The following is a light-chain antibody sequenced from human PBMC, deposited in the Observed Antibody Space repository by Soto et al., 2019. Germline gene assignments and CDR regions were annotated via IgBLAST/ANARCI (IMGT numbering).Light chain of an antibody. CDR2: GAS. CDR3: QEQRSSPPP. J-gene: IGKJ1*01. V-gene: IGKV3-20*01. CDR1: QSVSSSY. Sequence: EIVLTQSPGTLSLSPGERATLSCRASQSVSSSYLAWYQQKPGQAPRLLIYGASSRATGIPDRFSGSGSGTDFSLTISRLEPEDFAVCDCQEQRSSPPPFCQGT.